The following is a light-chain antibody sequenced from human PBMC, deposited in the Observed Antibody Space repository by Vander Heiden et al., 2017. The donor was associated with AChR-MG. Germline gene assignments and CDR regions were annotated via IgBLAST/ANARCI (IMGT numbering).Light chain of an antibody. V-gene: IGLV1-47*02. J-gene: IGLJ1*01. Sequence: QSVLTQPPSTSGTPGQRVTISCSGSSSNIGSNYVYWYQQLPGTAPKLLIYSNDLRPSGVPDRFSGSKSGTSASLAISGLRSEDEADYYCAVWDDSLSGYVFGTGTKVTVL. CDR3: AVWDDSLSGYV. CDR1: SSNIGSNY. CDR2: SND.